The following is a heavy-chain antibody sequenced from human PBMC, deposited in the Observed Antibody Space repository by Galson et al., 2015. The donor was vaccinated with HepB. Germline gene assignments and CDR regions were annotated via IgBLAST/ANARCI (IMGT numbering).Heavy chain of an antibody. CDR1: GGSISSSSYY. CDR2: IYYSGST. Sequence: LSLTCTVSGGSISSSSYYWGWIRQPPGKGLEWIGSIYYSGSTYYNPSLKSRVTISVDTSKNQFSLKLSSVTAADTAVYYCAGAPKRFLEWLLQDDAFDIWGQGTMVTVSS. CDR3: AGAPKRFLEWLLQDDAFDI. J-gene: IGHJ3*02. D-gene: IGHD3-3*01. V-gene: IGHV4-39*07.